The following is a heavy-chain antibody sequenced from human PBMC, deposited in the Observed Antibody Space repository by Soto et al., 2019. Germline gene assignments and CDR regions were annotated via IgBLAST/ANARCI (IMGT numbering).Heavy chain of an antibody. J-gene: IGHJ1*01. V-gene: IGHV4-34*01. CDR3: ATVYYYDSSGNTNHFQH. CDR1: GGSFSGYY. D-gene: IGHD3-22*01. Sequence: PSETLSLTCAVYGGSFSGYYWSWIRQPPGKGLEWIGEINHSGSTNYNPSLKSRVTISVDTSKNQFSLKLSSVTAADTAVYYCATVYYYDSSGNTNHFQHWGQGTLVTVSS. CDR2: INHSGST.